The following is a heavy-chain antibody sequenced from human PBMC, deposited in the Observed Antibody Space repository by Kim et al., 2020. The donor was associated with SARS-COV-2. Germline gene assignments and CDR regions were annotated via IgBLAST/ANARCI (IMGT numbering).Heavy chain of an antibody. CDR1: GYTVTYSY. CDR3: ATVVFYYDAGYFKN. CDR2: IYSGGNT. Sequence: GGSLRLSCSASGYTVTYSYMGWVRQAPGKGLEWVSFIYSGGNTIYADSVKGRLIISRDHSKNTLYLQMNSLGAEDTAVYYCATVVFYYDAGYFKNWGQGTLVIFSS. J-gene: IGHJ1*01. V-gene: IGHV3-66*01. D-gene: IGHD3-22*01.